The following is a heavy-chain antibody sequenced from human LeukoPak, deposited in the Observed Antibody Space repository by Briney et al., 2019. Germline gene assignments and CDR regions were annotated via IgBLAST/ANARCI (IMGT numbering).Heavy chain of an antibody. CDR1: GGTFSSYA. J-gene: IGHJ4*02. Sequence: SVKVSCKASGGTFSSYAISWVRQAPGQGLEWMGGIIPIFGTANYAQKFQGRVTITADESTSTAYMELSSLRSEDTAVYYCARDYCSRTSCPRPYFDYRGQGTLVTVSS. CDR2: IIPIFGTA. CDR3: ARDYCSRTSCPRPYFDY. D-gene: IGHD2-2*01. V-gene: IGHV1-69*13.